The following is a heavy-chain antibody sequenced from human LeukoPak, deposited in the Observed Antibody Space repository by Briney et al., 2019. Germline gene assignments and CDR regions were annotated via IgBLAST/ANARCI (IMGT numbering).Heavy chain of an antibody. J-gene: IGHJ5*02. V-gene: IGHV4-34*01. D-gene: IGHD3-22*01. CDR1: GGSFSGYY. Sequence: SETLSLTCAVYGGSFSGYYWSWIRQPPGKGLEWIGEINHSGSTNYNPSLKSRVTISVDTSKNQFSLKLSSVTAADTAVYYCARDDGSGYYYAWGQGTLVTVSS. CDR3: ARDDGSGYYYA. CDR2: INHSGST.